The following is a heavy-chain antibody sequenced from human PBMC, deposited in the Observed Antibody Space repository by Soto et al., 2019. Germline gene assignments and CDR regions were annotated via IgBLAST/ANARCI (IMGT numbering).Heavy chain of an antibody. J-gene: IGHJ4*02. V-gene: IGHV4-61*03. D-gene: IGHD5-18*01. Sequence: WTWLRQPPGKGLEWIGYIYYSGSTNYNPSLRSRVTISVDTHKNHFSLKLSSVTAADTAIYYCARSTTREYTYGVFDYLGQGTLVVFSP. CDR3: ARSTTREYTYGVFDY. CDR2: IYYSGST.